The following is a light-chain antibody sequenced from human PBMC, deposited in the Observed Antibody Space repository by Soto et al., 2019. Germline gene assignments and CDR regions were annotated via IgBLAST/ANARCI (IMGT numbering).Light chain of an antibody. J-gene: IGKJ1*01. CDR2: GAS. Sequence: EVVLTQSPGTLSLSPGERATLSCRASQSFSSRNLAWYQQKPGQAPRLLIYGASTRATGIPDRFSGSGSGTEFTLTISNLQSEDFAVYHCQQYDKWPRTFGQGTKVDIK. CDR1: QSFSSRN. V-gene: IGKV3-15*01. CDR3: QQYDKWPRT.